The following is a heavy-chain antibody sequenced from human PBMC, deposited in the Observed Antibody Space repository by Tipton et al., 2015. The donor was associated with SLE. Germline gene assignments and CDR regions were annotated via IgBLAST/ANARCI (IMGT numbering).Heavy chain of an antibody. CDR3: ARARYCSGGSCFNWFDP. D-gene: IGHD2-15*01. CDR1: GGSISSYY. V-gene: IGHV4-59*12. J-gene: IGHJ5*02. CDR2: IYYSGST. Sequence: LRLSCTVSGGSISSYYWSWIRQPPGKGLEWIGYIYYSGSTNYNPSLKSRVTISVDTSKNQFSLKLSSVTAADTAVYYCARARYCSGGSCFNWFDPWGQGTLVTVSS.